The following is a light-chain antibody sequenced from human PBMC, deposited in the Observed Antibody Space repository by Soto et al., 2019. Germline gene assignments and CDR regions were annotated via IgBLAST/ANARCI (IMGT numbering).Light chain of an antibody. Sequence: QSALTQPASVSGSPGQSITISCTGTSSDVGGYNYVSWYQQHPGKAPKLMIHEVSNRPSGVSHRFSGSKSGNTASLTISGLQAEDEADYYCSSYTSSSTYVFGTGTKVTVL. J-gene: IGLJ1*01. CDR1: SSDVGGYNY. V-gene: IGLV2-14*01. CDR2: EVS. CDR3: SSYTSSSTYV.